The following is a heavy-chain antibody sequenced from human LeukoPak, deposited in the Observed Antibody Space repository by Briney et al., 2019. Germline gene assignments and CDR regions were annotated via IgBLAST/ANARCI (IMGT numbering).Heavy chain of an antibody. CDR1: GYTFTSYG. V-gene: IGHV1-18*01. CDR2: ISAYNGNT. D-gene: IGHD3-10*01. J-gene: IGHJ5*02. CDR3: ARDQDILLWFGESIRFDP. Sequence: ASVKVSCKASGYTFTSYGISWVRQAPGQGLEWMGWISAYNGNTNYAQKLQGRVTMTTDTSTSTAYMELRSLRSDDTAVYYCARDQDILLWFGESIRFDPWGQGTLVTVSS.